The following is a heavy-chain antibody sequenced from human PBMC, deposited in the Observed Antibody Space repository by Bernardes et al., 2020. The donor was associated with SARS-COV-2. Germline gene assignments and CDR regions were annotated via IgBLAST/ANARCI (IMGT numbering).Heavy chain of an antibody. Sequence: GSLRPSCAASGFTFSSYEMNWVRQAPGKGLEGVSHITKSGSNTNYADPVKGRFTISRDNARNSLYLQMHSLRAEDTGVYYCASIYAMDVWGQGTTVTVSS. D-gene: IGHD2-2*01. V-gene: IGHV3-48*03. CDR2: ITKSGSNT. CDR3: ASIYAMDV. CDR1: GFTFSSYE. J-gene: IGHJ6*02.